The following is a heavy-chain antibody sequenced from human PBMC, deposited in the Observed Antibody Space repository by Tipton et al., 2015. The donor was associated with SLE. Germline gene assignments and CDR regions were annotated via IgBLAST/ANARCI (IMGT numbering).Heavy chain of an antibody. J-gene: IGHJ5*02. CDR2: IYYSGST. V-gene: IGHV4-59*08. D-gene: IGHD3-22*01. CDR1: GGSISSYY. CDR3: ARHLDYDSSQAWFDP. Sequence: TLSLTCTVSGGSISSYYWSWIRQPPGKGLEWIGYIYYSGSTNYNPSLKSRVTISVDTSKNQVSLELSSVTAADTAMYYCARHLDYDSSQAWFDPWGQGTLVTVSS.